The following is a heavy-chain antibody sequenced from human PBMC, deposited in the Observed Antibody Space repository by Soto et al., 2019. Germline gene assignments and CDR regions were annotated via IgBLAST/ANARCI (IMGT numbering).Heavy chain of an antibody. CDR1: GYTFTSYG. Sequence: ASVKVSCKASGYTFTSYGISWVRQAPGQGLEWMGWISAYNGNTNYAQKLQGRVTMTTDTSTSTAYMELRSLRSGDTAVYYCARDPSPYYDFWSGYSNPQFDYWGQGTLVTVSS. J-gene: IGHJ4*02. CDR3: ARDPSPYYDFWSGYSNPQFDY. D-gene: IGHD3-3*01. V-gene: IGHV1-18*04. CDR2: ISAYNGNT.